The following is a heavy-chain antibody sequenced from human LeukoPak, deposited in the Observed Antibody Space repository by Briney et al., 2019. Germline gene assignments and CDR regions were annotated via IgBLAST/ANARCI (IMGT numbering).Heavy chain of an antibody. V-gene: IGHV3-74*01. CDR3: ARATTYDILTGYSDY. CDR1: GFTFSNYE. J-gene: IGHJ4*02. D-gene: IGHD3-9*01. Sequence: GGSLRLSCAASGFTFSNYEMNWVRQAPGKGLVWVSRIKSDGSTTSYADSVEGRFTISRDNAKNTLYLQMNSLRAEDTAVYYCARATTYDILTGYSDYWGQGTLVTVSS. CDR2: IKSDGSTT.